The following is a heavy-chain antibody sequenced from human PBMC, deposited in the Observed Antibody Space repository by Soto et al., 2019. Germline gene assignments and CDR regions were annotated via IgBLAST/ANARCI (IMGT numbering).Heavy chain of an antibody. CDR3: ARVASIAARGGGMDV. Sequence: ASVKVSGKASGYTFTSYYMHWVRQAPGQGLEWMGIINPSGGSTSYAQKFQGRVTMTRDTSTSTVYMELSSLRSEDTAVYYCARVASIAARGGGMDVWGQGTTVTVSS. J-gene: IGHJ6*02. CDR2: INPSGGST. V-gene: IGHV1-46*01. CDR1: GYTFTSYY. D-gene: IGHD6-6*01.